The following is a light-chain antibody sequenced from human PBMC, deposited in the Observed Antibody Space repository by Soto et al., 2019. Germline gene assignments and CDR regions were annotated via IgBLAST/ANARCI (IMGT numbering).Light chain of an antibody. CDR2: SVS. CDR1: SSDVGAYNY. Sequence: QSALTQPASVSGSPGQSITISCTGTSSDVGAYNYVSWYQQQPGKAPKLMIYSVSDRTSGLSNRFAGSKSGNTASLTISGLQAEDEADYYCSSPTGSWTHVFGTGTKVTVL. CDR3: SSPTGSWTHV. J-gene: IGLJ1*01. V-gene: IGLV2-14*01.